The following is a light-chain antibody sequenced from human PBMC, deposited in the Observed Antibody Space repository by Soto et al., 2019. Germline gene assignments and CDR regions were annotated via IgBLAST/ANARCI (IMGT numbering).Light chain of an antibody. CDR2: GNS. CDR3: QSYDSSLSALVV. V-gene: IGLV1-40*01. Sequence: QSVLTQPPSVSGAPGQRVTISCTGSSSNIGAGYDVHWYQQLPGTAPKLLIYGNSNRPSGVPERFSGSKSGTSASLAITVLQAEDEADYYCQSYDSSLSALVVFGGGTKLTVL. CDR1: SSNIGAGYD. J-gene: IGLJ2*01.